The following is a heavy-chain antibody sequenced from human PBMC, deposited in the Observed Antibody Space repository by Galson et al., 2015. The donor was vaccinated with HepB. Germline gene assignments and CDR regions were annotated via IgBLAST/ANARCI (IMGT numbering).Heavy chain of an antibody. CDR3: ARGGRFQVGLAVD. CDR1: GFTFSDYT. D-gene: IGHD6-19*01. CDR2: ISGSGGST. J-gene: IGHJ1*01. V-gene: IGHV3-23*01. Sequence: SLRLSCAASGFTFSDYTMSWVRQAPGKGLEWVSGISGSGGSTYYADSVKGRFTISRDNSKNTLDLQMNSLKVEDTAVYYCARGGRFQVGLAVDWGQGTLVIVSS.